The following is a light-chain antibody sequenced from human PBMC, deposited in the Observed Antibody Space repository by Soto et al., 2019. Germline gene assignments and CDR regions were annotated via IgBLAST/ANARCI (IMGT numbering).Light chain of an antibody. J-gene: IGLJ3*02. Sequence: QSVLTQPPSASGTPGQRVTISCSGSSSNIGSTSVYWYQQLPGTAPKLLIYSNDRRPSGVPDRLSGSESGASASLAISGLQSGDEADYYCAAWDNSLSGWVFGGGTKLTVL. CDR2: SND. V-gene: IGLV1-44*01. CDR3: AAWDNSLSGWV. CDR1: SSNIGSTS.